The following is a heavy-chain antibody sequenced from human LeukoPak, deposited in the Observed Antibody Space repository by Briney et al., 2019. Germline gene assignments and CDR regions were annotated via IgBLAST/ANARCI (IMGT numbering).Heavy chain of an antibody. CDR2: INPSGGST. V-gene: IGHV1-46*01. CDR3: ARVSYYDSSGYY. J-gene: IGHJ4*02. CDR1: GYTFTSYF. Sequence: GASVKVSCTASGYTFTSYFMHWVRQAPGQGLEWMGIINPSGGSTSYAQKFQGRVAMTRDTTTSTVYMELSSLRSEDTAVYYCARVSYYDSSGYYWGQGTLVTVSS. D-gene: IGHD3-22*01.